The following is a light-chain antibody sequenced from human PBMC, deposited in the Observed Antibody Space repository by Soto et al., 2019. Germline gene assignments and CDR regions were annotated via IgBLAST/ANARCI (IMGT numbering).Light chain of an antibody. V-gene: IGKV3-15*01. Sequence: EIVMTQSQASLSVSPGERATLSCRASQSISSSLAWYQQKAGQAPRLLIYGASTRATGVPARFSGSGSGTDFTLTISSLQSEDFAVYYCQQYDNWWAFGQGTKAEIK. CDR2: GAS. CDR1: QSISSS. CDR3: QQYDNWWA. J-gene: IGKJ1*01.